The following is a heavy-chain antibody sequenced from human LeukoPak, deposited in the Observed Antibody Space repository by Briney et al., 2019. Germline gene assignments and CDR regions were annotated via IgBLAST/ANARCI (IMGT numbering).Heavy chain of an antibody. V-gene: IGHV3-23*01. CDR1: GFTFSSYA. J-gene: IGHJ4*02. CDR3: AKGPSMITEIDS. D-gene: IGHD3-22*01. CDR2: ISGSGTGT. Sequence: GGSLRLSCAASGFTFSSYAMSWVRQAPGKGLEWVSVISGSGTGTYYADSVKGRFTTSRDNSKNTVFLQMNSLRAEESAVYYCAKGPSMITEIDSWGQGTLVTVSS.